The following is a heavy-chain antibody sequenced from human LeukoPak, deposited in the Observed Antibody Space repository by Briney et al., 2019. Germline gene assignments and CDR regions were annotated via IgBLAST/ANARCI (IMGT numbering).Heavy chain of an antibody. D-gene: IGHD3-9*01. J-gene: IGHJ4*02. V-gene: IGHV3-66*01. CDR3: ASAKGYYDILTGYYHPHYFDY. CDR1: GFTVSSDY. CDR2: IYSGGST. Sequence: GGSLRLSCAVSGFTVSSDYMSWVRQAPGKGLEWVSIIYSGGSTYYADSVKGRFTISRDTSKNSLYLQMNSLRAEDTAVYYCASAKGYYDILTGYYHPHYFDYWGQGTLVTVSS.